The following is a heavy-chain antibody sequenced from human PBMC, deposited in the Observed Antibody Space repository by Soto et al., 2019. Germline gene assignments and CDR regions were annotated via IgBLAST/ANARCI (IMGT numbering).Heavy chain of an antibody. J-gene: IGHJ4*02. V-gene: IGHV1-69*06. CDR1: GGTFSSYA. D-gene: IGHD4-17*01. CDR2: IIPLFGTA. CDR3: VISGNTVTPVLEY. Sequence: QVQLVQSGAAVKKPGSSVKVSCQASGGTFSSYAISWLRQAPGQGREWMGGIIPLFGTANYAQKFQGRVMITAHKSTSTDYMELSSLRSEDTDVYYCVISGNTVTPVLEYWCQGTLVSASS.